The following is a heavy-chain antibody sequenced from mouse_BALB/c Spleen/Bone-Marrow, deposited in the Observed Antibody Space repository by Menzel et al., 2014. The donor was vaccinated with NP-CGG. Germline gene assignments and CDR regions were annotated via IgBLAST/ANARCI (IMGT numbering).Heavy chain of an antibody. Sequence: LQQSGSELVRPGASVKLSCKASGYTFTSYWMHWVKQRHGQGIEGIGNIYPGSGSTNYDEKFKSKATLTVDTSSSTAYMQLSSLTSEDSAVYYCTRSLVRRDHYYAMDYWGQGTSVTVSS. CDR3: TRSLVRRDHYYAMDY. CDR1: GYTFTSYW. V-gene: IGHV1S22*01. J-gene: IGHJ4*01. CDR2: IYPGSGST. D-gene: IGHD2-14*01.